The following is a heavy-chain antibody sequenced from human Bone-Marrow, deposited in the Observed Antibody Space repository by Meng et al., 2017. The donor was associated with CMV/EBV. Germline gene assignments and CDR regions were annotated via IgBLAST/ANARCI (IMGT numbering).Heavy chain of an antibody. V-gene: IGHV3-23*01. D-gene: IGHD3-10*01. CDR1: GFTFSSYA. CDR3: AKPAFGETAY. Sequence: GESLKISCAASGFTFSSYAMSWVRQAPGKGLEWVSAISGSGGSTYYADSVKGRFTISRDNSKNTLYLQMNSLRAEDTAVYYCAKPAFGETAYWGQGTLVTVSS. J-gene: IGHJ4*02. CDR2: ISGSGGST.